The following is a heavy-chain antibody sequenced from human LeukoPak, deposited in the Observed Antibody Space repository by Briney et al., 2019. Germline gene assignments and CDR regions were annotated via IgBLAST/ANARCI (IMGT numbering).Heavy chain of an antibody. CDR3: ARLGRGGGYDVLTGLS. D-gene: IGHD3-9*01. Sequence: GESLRLSCAASGFTFSSYWMYWVRQAPGKGLVWVSRINTDGSSTSYVDSVKGRFTISRDNAKNTLYLQMNSLRIDDTAVHYCARLGRGGGYDVLTGLSWGQGTLVTVSS. J-gene: IGHJ5*02. CDR2: INTDGSST. V-gene: IGHV3-74*01. CDR1: GFTFSSYW.